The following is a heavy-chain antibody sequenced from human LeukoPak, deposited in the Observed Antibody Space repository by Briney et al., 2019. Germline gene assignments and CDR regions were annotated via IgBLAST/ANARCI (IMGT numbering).Heavy chain of an antibody. V-gene: IGHV3-30-3*01. CDR3: ARDGSVSYSGWPDY. D-gene: IGHD1-26*01. CDR1: GFTFSVYA. J-gene: IGHJ4*02. Sequence: PGGSLRLSCAAPGFTFSVYAMHWVRQAPGKGLEGVAVILYDGSNKYYADSVKGRFTISRDNFKKTLYLQMNSLRAEDAAVYYCARDGSVSYSGWPDYWGQGTLVTVSS. CDR2: ILYDGSNK.